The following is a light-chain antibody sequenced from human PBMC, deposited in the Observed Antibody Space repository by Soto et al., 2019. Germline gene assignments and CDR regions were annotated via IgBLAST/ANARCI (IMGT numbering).Light chain of an antibody. J-gene: IGKJ1*01. Sequence: EIVLTQSPGTLSLSPGERATLSCRASQSVSSSYLAWYQQKPGQAPRLLIYGASNRATGIPDRFSGSGSGTDFTLTISRLEPEDFAVYYCQQYGGSRTFGQGSKVEIK. V-gene: IGKV3-20*01. CDR1: QSVSSSY. CDR3: QQYGGSRT. CDR2: GAS.